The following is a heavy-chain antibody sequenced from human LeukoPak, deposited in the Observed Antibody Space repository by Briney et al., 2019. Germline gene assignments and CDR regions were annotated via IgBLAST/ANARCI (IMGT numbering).Heavy chain of an antibody. J-gene: IGHJ3*02. V-gene: IGHV3-53*04. D-gene: IGHD1-14*01. CDR3: ARAGPYDAFDM. Sequence: PGGSLGLSCAASGFSVNSNYMSWVRQAPGKGLEWVLVIYSGGSTDYADSVKGRFTISRHISKNTLYLQMNSLRAEDTAVYYCARAGPYDAFDMWGQGTMVTVSS. CDR1: GFSVNSNY. CDR2: IYSGGST.